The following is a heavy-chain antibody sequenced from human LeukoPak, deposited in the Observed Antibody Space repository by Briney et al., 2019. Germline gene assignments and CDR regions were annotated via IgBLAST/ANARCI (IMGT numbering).Heavy chain of an antibody. V-gene: IGHV1-18*01. D-gene: IGHD2-8*01. CDR3: AREGEVYDYFDY. J-gene: IGHJ4*02. CDR2: ISACNGNT. CDR1: GYTFTSYG. Sequence: VKVSCKASGYTFTSYGISWVRQAPGQGLEWMGWISACNGNTNYAQKFQGRVTMTTDTSTSTAYMELRSLRSDDAAVYYCAREGEVYDYFDYWGQGTLVTVSS.